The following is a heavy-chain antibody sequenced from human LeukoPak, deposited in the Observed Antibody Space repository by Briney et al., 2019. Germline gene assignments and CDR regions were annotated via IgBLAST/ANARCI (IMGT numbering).Heavy chain of an antibody. Sequence: SETLSLTCTVSGGSTSGYFWSWIRQPVGKGLEWIGRIYSSGINNYNPSLKGRVTMSLDTSKNHLSLNLSSVTAADTAVYYCAREPTSGREPTSGRPLDYWGQGTLVTVSS. CDR1: GGSTSGYF. CDR2: IYSSGIN. CDR3: AREPTSGREPTSGRPLDY. J-gene: IGHJ4*02. D-gene: IGHD5-12*01. V-gene: IGHV4-4*07.